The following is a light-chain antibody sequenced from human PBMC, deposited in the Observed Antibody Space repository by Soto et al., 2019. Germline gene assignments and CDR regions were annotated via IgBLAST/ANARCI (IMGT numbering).Light chain of an antibody. Sequence: SVLTQPPSASGTPGQRVTISASGSSSNIGSNTVTWYQQLPGTAPKLLIYSTDERPSGVPDRFSGSKSGTSASLAISGLQSEDEADYYCATWDDSRNAYVFGPGTKVTVL. CDR3: ATWDDSRNAYV. V-gene: IGLV1-44*01. J-gene: IGLJ1*01. CDR1: SSNIGSNT. CDR2: STD.